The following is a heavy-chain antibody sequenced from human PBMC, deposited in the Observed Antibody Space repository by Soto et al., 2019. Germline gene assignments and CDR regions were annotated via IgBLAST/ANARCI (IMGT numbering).Heavy chain of an antibody. CDR1: GFTFSSYS. V-gene: IGHV3-21*01. Sequence: EVQLVESGGGLVKPGGSLRLSCAASGFTFSSYSMNWVRQVPGKGLEWVSSISSSSSYIYYADSVKGRFTISRDNAKNSLFLQMNSLIAEDTAVYYCARVGSGGNPHIDYWGQGTLVTISS. CDR3: ARVGSGGNPHIDY. D-gene: IGHD2-15*01. J-gene: IGHJ4*02. CDR2: ISSSSSYI.